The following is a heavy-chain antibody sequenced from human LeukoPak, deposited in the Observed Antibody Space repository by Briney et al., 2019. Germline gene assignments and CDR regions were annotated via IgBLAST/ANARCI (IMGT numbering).Heavy chain of an antibody. Sequence: ASETLSLTCAVYGGSFSGYYWSWIRQPPGKGLEWIGEINHSGSTNYNPSLKSRVTISVDTSKNQFSLKLSSVTAADTAVYYCARDEQWLVKIWGQGTLVTVSS. CDR2: INHSGST. V-gene: IGHV4-34*01. J-gene: IGHJ4*02. CDR3: ARDEQWLVKI. CDR1: GGSFSGYY. D-gene: IGHD6-19*01.